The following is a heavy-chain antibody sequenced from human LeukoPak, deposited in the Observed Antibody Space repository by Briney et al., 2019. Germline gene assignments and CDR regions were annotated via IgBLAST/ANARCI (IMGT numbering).Heavy chain of an antibody. J-gene: IGHJ4*02. CDR3: AKDPYDTSGYNYGPTGGVDY. CDR1: GAFITSSPYF. V-gene: IGHV4-39*07. D-gene: IGHD3-22*01. Sequence: NPSETLSLTCSVSGAFITSSPYFWGWICQTPGKGLEWVGSIFYSGTTYYNPSLTSRVTISEDSSKNQFSLRLHSLTPADTAIYYCAKDPYDTSGYNYGPTGGVDYWGQGTLVTVSS. CDR2: IFYSGTT.